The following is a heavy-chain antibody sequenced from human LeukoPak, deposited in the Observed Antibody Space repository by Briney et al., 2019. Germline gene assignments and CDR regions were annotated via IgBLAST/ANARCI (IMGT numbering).Heavy chain of an antibody. CDR3: ASFKAVVGYNWFDP. J-gene: IGHJ5*02. D-gene: IGHD4-23*01. Sequence: GGSLRLSCAASGFTFSDYYMSWIRQAPGKGLEWVSYISSSGSTIYYADSVKGRFTISRDNAKNSLYLQMNSLRAEDTAVYYCASFKAVVGYNWFDPWGQGTLVTVSS. CDR2: ISSSGSTI. CDR1: GFTFSDYY. V-gene: IGHV3-11*01.